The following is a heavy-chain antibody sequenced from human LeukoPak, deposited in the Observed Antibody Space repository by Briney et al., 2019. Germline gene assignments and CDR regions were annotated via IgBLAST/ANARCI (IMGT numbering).Heavy chain of an antibody. CDR2: INPSGGST. J-gene: IGHJ6*02. CDR3: ARDLRGYSYYYGMDV. Sequence: ALVKVSCKASGYTFTSYYMHWVRQAPGQGLEWMGIINPSGGSTSYAQKFQGRVTMTRDTSTSTVYMELSSLRSEDTAVYYCARDLRGYSYYYGMDVWGQGTTVTVSS. CDR1: GYTFTSYY. V-gene: IGHV1-46*01. D-gene: IGHD5-12*01.